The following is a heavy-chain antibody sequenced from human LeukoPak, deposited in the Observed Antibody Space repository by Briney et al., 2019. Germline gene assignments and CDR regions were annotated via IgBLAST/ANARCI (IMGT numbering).Heavy chain of an antibody. CDR3: ARSDCSGGSCYHFDY. D-gene: IGHD2-15*01. J-gene: IGHJ4*02. CDR1: GASVSSTSAA. Sequence: SQTLSLTCAISGASVSSTSAAWSWIRQSPSRGLEWPGRTYYRFPGYNDYGVSVKSRITINPDTSKNQFSLQLNSVTPEDTAVYYCARSDCSGGSCYHFDYWGQGTLVTVSS. V-gene: IGHV6-1*01. CDR2: TYYRFPGYN.